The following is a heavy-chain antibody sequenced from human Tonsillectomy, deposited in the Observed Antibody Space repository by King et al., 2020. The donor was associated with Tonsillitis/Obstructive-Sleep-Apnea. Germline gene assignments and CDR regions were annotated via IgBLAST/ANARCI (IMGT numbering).Heavy chain of an antibody. CDR3: AKGSRVVIIPPDY. D-gene: IGHD3-3*01. V-gene: IGHV3-23*04. Sequence: VQLVESGGGLVQPGGSLRLSCAASGFTFSSYAMSWVRQAPGKGLEWVSAISGSGGSKYYADSVKGRFTISRDNSKNTLYLQMNSLRAEDTAVYYCAKGSRVVIIPPDYWGQXPLVTVSS. CDR1: GFTFSSYA. J-gene: IGHJ4*02. CDR2: ISGSGGSK.